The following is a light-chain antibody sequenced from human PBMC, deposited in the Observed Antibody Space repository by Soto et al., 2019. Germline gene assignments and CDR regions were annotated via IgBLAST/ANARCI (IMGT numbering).Light chain of an antibody. CDR2: DVT. Sequence: QSALTQPASVSGSPGQSITISCTGTGSDIGSYNYVSWYQHHPGKVPKFIIYDVTNRPSGVSDRFSGSKSGNTASLTISGLQAEDEADYYCNSYTSASTYVFGTWTKLTVL. J-gene: IGLJ1*01. V-gene: IGLV2-14*03. CDR3: NSYTSASTYV. CDR1: GSDIGSYNY.